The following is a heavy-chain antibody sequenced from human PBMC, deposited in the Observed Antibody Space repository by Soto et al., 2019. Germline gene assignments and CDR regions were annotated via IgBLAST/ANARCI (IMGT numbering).Heavy chain of an antibody. CDR3: ARDSSAGGSPFDY. CDR1: GLNFRNYG. V-gene: IGHV3-30*03. Sequence: GGSLRLSCTASGLNFRNYGIHWVRQAPGKGLEWLAVVSYDGGKKYYADSVKGRFTVSRDNSKNTVYVQMSSLGPEDTAVYYCARDSSAGGSPFDYWGQGSLVTVYS. CDR2: VSYDGGKK. D-gene: IGHD2-15*01. J-gene: IGHJ4*02.